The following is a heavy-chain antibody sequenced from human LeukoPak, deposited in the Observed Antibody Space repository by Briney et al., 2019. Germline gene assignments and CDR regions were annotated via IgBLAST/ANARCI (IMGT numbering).Heavy chain of an antibody. CDR3: ARAGMQALEFDY. CDR1: GGTFSSYA. Sequence: ASVKVSCKASGGTFSSYAISWVRQAPGQGLEWMGGIIPIFGTANYAQKFQGRVTITADGSTSTAYMELSSLRSEDTAVYYCARAGMQALEFDYWGQGTLVTVSS. D-gene: IGHD1-1*01. J-gene: IGHJ4*02. V-gene: IGHV1-69*13. CDR2: IIPIFGTA.